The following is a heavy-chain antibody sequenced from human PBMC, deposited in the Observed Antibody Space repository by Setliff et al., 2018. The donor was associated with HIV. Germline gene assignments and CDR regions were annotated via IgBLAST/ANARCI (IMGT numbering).Heavy chain of an antibody. D-gene: IGHD4-4*01. CDR3: ATLGPDDYSNHVDY. CDR2: IYSSGST. V-gene: IGHV4-59*11. CDR1: GGSISSHY. J-gene: IGHJ4*02. Sequence: ETLSLTCTVSGGSISSHYWNWIRQSPGKGLEWIGYIYSSGSTNYKSSLKSRVTISVDTSKNQFSLKLSSVTAADTAVYYCATLGPDDYSNHVDYWGQGTLVTVSS.